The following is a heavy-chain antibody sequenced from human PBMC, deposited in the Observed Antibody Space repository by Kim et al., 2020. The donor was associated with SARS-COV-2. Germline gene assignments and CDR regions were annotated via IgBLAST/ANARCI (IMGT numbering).Heavy chain of an antibody. V-gene: IGHV3-21*01. D-gene: IGHD1-1*01. Sequence: GGSLRLSCAASGFTFSSYSMNWVRQAPGKGLEWVSSISSSSSYIYYADSVKGRFTISRDNAKNSLYLQMNSLRAEDTAVYYCARDWGLGELERPRYYFDYWGQGTLVTVSS. CDR2: ISSSSSYI. CDR1: GFTFSSYS. CDR3: ARDWGLGELERPRYYFDY. J-gene: IGHJ4*02.